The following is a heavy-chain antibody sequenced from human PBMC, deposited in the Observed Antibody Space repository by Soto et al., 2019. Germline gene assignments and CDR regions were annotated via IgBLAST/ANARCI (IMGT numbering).Heavy chain of an antibody. J-gene: IGHJ6*03. Sequence: EVQLVESGGGLVKPGGSLRLSCAASGFTFSNAWMSWVRQAPGKGLEWVGRIKSKTDGGTTDYAAPVKGRFTISRDDSKRTLYLQMRSSETEDAAVDYFTTADASGVRAGYYYYLDVWGKGTTVTVSS. CDR2: IKSKTDGGTT. D-gene: IGHD6-13*01. CDR3: TTADASGVRAGYYYYLDV. V-gene: IGHV3-15*01. CDR1: GFTFSNAW.